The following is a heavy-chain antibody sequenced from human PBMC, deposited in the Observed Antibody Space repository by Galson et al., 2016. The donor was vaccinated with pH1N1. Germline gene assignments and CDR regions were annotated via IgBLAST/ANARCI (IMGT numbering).Heavy chain of an antibody. CDR1: GFTFSNYG. D-gene: IGHD6-6*01. Sequence: SVKVSCKASGFTFSNYGFSWVRQAPGQGLEWMAWISAFNGDTKYAHKVQDRLTVTTDSSTNTAYMELRSLRSDDTALYFCARQSIAARPVFFDFWGRGTQVTVSS. V-gene: IGHV1-18*01. CDR2: ISAFNGDT. J-gene: IGHJ4*01. CDR3: ARQSIAARPVFFDF.